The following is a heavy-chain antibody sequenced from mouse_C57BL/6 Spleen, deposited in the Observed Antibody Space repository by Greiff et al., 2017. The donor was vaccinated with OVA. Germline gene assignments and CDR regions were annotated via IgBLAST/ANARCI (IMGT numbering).Heavy chain of an antibody. CDR1: GFSLTSYG. CDR2: IWSDGST. V-gene: IGHV2-6-1*01. J-gene: IGHJ4*01. D-gene: IGHD3-2*02. CDR3: ARHDSSGYGAMDY. Sequence: VKLMESGPGLVAPSQSLSITCTVSGFSLTSYGVHWVRQPPGKGLEWLVVIWSDGSTTYNSALKSRLSISKYNSKSQVFLKMNSLQTDDTAMYYGARHDSSGYGAMDYWGQGTSVTVSS.